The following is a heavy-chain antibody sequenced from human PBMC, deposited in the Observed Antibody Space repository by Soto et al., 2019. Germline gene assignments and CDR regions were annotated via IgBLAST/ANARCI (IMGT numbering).Heavy chain of an antibody. D-gene: IGHD3-22*01. CDR2: INAGNGNT. J-gene: IGHJ6*02. V-gene: IGHV1-3*01. CDR3: TEGGSSGYYGMDV. Sequence: GASVKVSCKASGYTFASYAMHWVRQAPGQRLEWMGWINAGNGNTKYSQKFQGRVTMTRDTSTSTVYMELSSLRSEDTTVYYCTEGGSSGYYGMDVWGQGTTVTVSS. CDR1: GYTFASYA.